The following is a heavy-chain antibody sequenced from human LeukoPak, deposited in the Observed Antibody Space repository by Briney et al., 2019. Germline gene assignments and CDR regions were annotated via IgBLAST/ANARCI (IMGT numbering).Heavy chain of an antibody. V-gene: IGHV3-21*01. CDR3: ARASGITIWN. CDR2: ISSSSSYI. CDR1: GFTFSSYS. Sequence: PGGSLRLSCAASGFTFSSYSMNWVRQAPGKGLEWVSSISSSSSYIYYADSVKGRFTISRDNAKNSLYPQMNSLRAEDTAVYYCARASGITIWNWGQGTLVTVSS. J-gene: IGHJ4*02. D-gene: IGHD1-14*01.